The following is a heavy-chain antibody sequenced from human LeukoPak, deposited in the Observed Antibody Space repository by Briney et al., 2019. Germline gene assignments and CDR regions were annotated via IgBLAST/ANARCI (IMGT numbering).Heavy chain of an antibody. V-gene: IGHV3-21*01. Sequence: GGSLRLSCAASGFTFSSYTMNWVRQAPGKGPEWVSSISPSGSSTYNADSLRGRLTISRDNAKDSVFLKMNSLRGEDTAVYYCVRDFLGESGAGGCWGQGTLVTVSS. J-gene: IGHJ4*02. CDR1: GFTFSSYT. CDR2: ISPSGSST. CDR3: VRDFLGESGAGGC. D-gene: IGHD3-10*01.